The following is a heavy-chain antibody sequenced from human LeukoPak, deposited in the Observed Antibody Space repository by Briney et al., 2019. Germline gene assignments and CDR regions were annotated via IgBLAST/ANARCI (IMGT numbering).Heavy chain of an antibody. Sequence: PGGSLRLSCAASGFTFNNYAMSWVRQAPGKGLEWVSAISSSGSSTYYADSVKGRFTISRDYSKNTLYLQMNSLRAEDTAAYYCARGAYGDYDYWGQGTLVTVSS. CDR3: ARGAYGDYDY. CDR1: GFTFNNYA. J-gene: IGHJ4*02. V-gene: IGHV3-23*01. CDR2: ISSSGSST. D-gene: IGHD4-17*01.